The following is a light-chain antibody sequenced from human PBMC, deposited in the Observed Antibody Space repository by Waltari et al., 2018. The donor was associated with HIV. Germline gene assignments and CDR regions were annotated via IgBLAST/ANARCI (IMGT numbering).Light chain of an antibody. J-gene: IGLJ3*02. CDR2: QDS. CDR3: QAWDSSTVWV. Sequence: SYELTQPPSVSVSPGPTASITCSGDKLGDKYACWYQQQPGQSPVLVIYQDSKRPSGIPWRFSGSTSGNTATLTISRTQAMDEADYYCQAWDSSTVWVFGGGTKLTVL. V-gene: IGLV3-1*01. CDR1: KLGDKY.